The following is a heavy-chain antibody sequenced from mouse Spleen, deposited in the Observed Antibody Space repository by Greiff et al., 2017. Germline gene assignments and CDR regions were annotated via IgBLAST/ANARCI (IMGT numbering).Heavy chain of an antibody. J-gene: IGHJ4*01. CDR2: IWSDGST. Sequence: QVQLQQSGPGLVAPSQSLSITCTISGFSLTSYGVHWVRQPPGKGLEWLVVIWSDGSTTYNSALKSRLSISKDNSKSQVFLKMNSLQTDDTAMYYCARHSHYYGSSYEAMDYWGQGTSVTVSS. V-gene: IGHV2-6-1*01. CDR3: ARHSHYYGSSYEAMDY. CDR1: GFSLTSYG. D-gene: IGHD1-1*01.